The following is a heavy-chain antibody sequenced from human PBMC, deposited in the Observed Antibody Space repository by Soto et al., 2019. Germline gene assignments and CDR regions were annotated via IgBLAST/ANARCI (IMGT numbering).Heavy chain of an antibody. CDR3: ARGVPVVVTAITSNWFDP. J-gene: IGHJ5*02. CDR1: GGSFSGYY. CDR2: INHSGST. D-gene: IGHD2-21*02. V-gene: IGHV4-34*01. Sequence: PSETLSLTCAVYGGSFSGYYWSWIRQPPGKGLEWIGEINHSGSTNYNPSLKSRVTLSVDTSKNQFSLKLSSVTAADTAVYYCARGVPVVVTAITSNWFDPWGQGTLVTVSS.